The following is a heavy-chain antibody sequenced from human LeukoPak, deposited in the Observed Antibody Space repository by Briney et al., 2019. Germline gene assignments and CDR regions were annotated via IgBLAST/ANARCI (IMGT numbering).Heavy chain of an antibody. CDR1: GGSFSGYY. J-gene: IGHJ4*02. Sequence: SETLSLTCAVYGGSFSGYYWSWIRQPPGKGLEWIGEIYHSGSTNYNPSLKSRVTISIDKSKNQFSLKLSSVTAADTAVYYCARDMGYSGYDGDDYWGQGTLVTVSS. V-gene: IGHV4-34*01. CDR2: IYHSGST. D-gene: IGHD5-12*01. CDR3: ARDMGYSGYDGDDY.